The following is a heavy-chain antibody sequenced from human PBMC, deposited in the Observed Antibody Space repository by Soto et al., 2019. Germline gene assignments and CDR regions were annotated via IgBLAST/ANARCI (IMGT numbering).Heavy chain of an antibody. CDR3: AKDMAGELSPNFDY. D-gene: IGHD3-10*01. CDR1: GFTFDDYT. Sequence: GGSLRLSCAASGFTFDDYTMHWVRQAPGKGLEWVSLISWDGGSTYYADSVKGRFTISRDNSKNSLYLQMNSLRTEDTALYYCAKDMAGELSPNFDYWGQGTLVTVSS. J-gene: IGHJ4*02. V-gene: IGHV3-43*01. CDR2: ISWDGGST.